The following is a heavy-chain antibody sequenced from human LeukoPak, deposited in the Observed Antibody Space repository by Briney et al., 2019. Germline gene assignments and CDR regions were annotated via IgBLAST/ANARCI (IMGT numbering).Heavy chain of an antibody. CDR2: INPNSGGT. J-gene: IGHJ6*03. CDR3: ARTAGDLPPYYYYYYYMDV. V-gene: IGHV1-2*02. CDR1: GYTFTGYY. Sequence: GASVKVTCKASGYTFTGYYMHWVRQAPGQGLEWMGWINPNSGGTNYAQKFQGRVTMTRDTSISTAYMELSRLRSDDTAVYYCARTAGDLPPYYYYYYYMDVWGKGTTVTVPS.